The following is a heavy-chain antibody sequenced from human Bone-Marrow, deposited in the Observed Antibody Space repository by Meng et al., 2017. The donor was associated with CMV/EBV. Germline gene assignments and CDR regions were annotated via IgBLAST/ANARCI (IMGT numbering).Heavy chain of an antibody. V-gene: IGHV3-7*01. CDR1: GFTFSSYW. D-gene: IGHD2-2*01. J-gene: IGHJ4*02. CDR2: IKQDGSEK. Sequence: GESLKISCAASGFTFSSYWMSWVRQAPGKGLEWVANIKQDGSEKYYVDSVKGRFTISRDNAKNSLYLQMNSLRAEDTAVCYCARETFYCSSTSCYPDYWGQGTLVTVSS. CDR3: ARETFYCSSTSCYPDY.